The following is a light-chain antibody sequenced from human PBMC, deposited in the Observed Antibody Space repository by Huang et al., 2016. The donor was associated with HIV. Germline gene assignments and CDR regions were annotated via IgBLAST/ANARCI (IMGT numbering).Light chain of an antibody. Sequence: IQLTQSPSSVSASEGDTVRITCRASQDISSWLAWYQQKPREAPTLLIHSTSILQSGVPSRCNGSGSGTDFFLTINSLQPDDFATYYCQQANMYPRSFGQGTRLDIK. CDR2: STS. CDR3: QQANMYPRS. J-gene: IGKJ5*01. CDR1: QDISSW. V-gene: IGKV1-12*01.